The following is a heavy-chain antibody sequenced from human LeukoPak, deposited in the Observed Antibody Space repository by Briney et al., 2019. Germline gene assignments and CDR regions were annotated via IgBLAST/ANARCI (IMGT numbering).Heavy chain of an antibody. Sequence: ASVKVSCKASGYTFTSYGISWVRQAPGQGLEWMGWISAYNGNTNYAQKLQGRVTMTTDTSTSTAYMELRSLRAEDTAVYYCARARSFGLLLRFSQNGGQGTLVTVSS. CDR3: ARARSFGLLLRFSQN. CDR1: GYTFTSYG. J-gene: IGHJ4*02. CDR2: ISAYNGNT. D-gene: IGHD3-3*01. V-gene: IGHV1-18*01.